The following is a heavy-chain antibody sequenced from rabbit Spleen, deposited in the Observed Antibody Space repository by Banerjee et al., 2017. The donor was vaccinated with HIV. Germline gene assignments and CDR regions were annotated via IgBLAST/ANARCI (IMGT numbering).Heavy chain of an antibody. CDR3: ARDAGSGDYIDVYFDL. V-gene: IGHV1S45*01. CDR2: IYAGSGGTT. J-gene: IGHJ4*01. Sequence: QEHLVESGGGLVQPEGSLKLSCTASGFSFSDKAVMCWVRQAPGKGLEWIACIYAGSGGTTYYASWAKGRFTISKTSSTTVTLQMTSLTVADTATYFCARDAGSGDYIDVYFDLWGPGTLVTVS. CDR1: GFSFSDKAV. D-gene: IGHD8-1*01.